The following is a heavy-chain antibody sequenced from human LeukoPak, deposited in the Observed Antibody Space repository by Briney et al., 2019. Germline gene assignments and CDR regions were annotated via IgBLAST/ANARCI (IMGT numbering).Heavy chain of an antibody. J-gene: IGHJ6*03. CDR1: GYTLTSYY. D-gene: IGHD2-8*01. CDR3: ATRCTNGVCYKAYYMDV. CDR2: INLNGGGT. Sequence: GASVKVSCKASGYTLTSYYLHWVRQAPGQGLGWLGWINLNGGGTLSAQKFQGRVTMTRDASNSTAYMELSGLRSDDTAVYYCATRCTNGVCYKAYYMDVWGKGTTVTVSS. V-gene: IGHV1-2*02.